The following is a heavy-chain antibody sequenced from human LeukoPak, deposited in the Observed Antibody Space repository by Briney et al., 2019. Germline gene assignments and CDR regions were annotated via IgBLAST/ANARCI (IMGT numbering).Heavy chain of an antibody. CDR2: ISYDGSNK. J-gene: IGHJ4*02. CDR1: GFTFSSYA. CDR3: ARAITGYDSSDSPGY. Sequence: PGGSLRLSCAASGFTFSSYAMHWVRQAPGKGLEWVAVISYDGSNKYYADSVKGRFTISRDNSKNTLYLQMNSLRAEDTAVYYCARAITGYDSSDSPGYWGQGTLVTVSS. D-gene: IGHD3-22*01. V-gene: IGHV3-30-3*01.